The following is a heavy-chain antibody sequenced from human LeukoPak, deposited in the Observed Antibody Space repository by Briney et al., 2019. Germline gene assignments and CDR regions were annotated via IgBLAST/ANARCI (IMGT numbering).Heavy chain of an antibody. V-gene: IGHV3-23*01. CDR3: AKDEGYCSSTSCYFDY. D-gene: IGHD2-2*01. Sequence: GGSLRLSCAASRFTFSRHWMDWVRQPPGKGLEGVSAISVSGGSTYYADSVKGRFTISRDNSKNTLYLQMNSLRAEDTAVYYCAKDEGYCSSTSCYFDYWGQGTLVTVSS. J-gene: IGHJ4*02. CDR1: RFTFSRHW. CDR2: ISVSGGST.